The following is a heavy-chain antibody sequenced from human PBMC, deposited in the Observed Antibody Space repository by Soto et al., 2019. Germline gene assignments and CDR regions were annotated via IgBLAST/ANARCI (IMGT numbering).Heavy chain of an antibody. D-gene: IGHD4-17*01. Sequence: ASVKVSCKASGYTFTSYAMHWVRQAPGQRLEWMGWINAGNGNTKYSQKFQGRVTITRDTSASTAYMELSSLRSEDTAVYYCARDSETTVPKYYMDVWGKGTTVTVSS. V-gene: IGHV1-3*01. CDR1: GYTFTSYA. CDR2: INAGNGNT. J-gene: IGHJ6*03. CDR3: ARDSETTVPKYYMDV.